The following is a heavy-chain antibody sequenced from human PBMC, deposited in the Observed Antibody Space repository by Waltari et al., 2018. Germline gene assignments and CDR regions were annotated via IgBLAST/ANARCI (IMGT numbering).Heavy chain of an antibody. D-gene: IGHD3-10*01. CDR2: INSDGSST. CDR3: TRALWLGELYDY. Sequence: EVQLDESGGGLVQPGGSLRLSCSASGFTFPRSLMNWVRQAPGKGLVWVARINSDGSSTTYADSVKGRFTISRDNAKNTVYLQMNSLRVEDTAVYYCTRALWLGELYDYWGQGTLVTVSS. CDR1: GFTFPRSL. J-gene: IGHJ4*02. V-gene: IGHV3-74*01.